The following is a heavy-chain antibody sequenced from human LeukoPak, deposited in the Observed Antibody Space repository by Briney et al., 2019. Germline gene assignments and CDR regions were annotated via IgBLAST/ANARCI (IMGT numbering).Heavy chain of an antibody. V-gene: IGHV4-59*02. CDR3: ARGDTAMVR. Sequence: PSETLSLTCTVSGGSVSGYYWSWIRQPPGKGLEWIGYIYYSGSTNYNPSLKSRVTISVDTSKNQFSLKLSSVTAADTAVYYCARGDTAMVRWGQGTLVTVSS. CDR2: IYYSGST. J-gene: IGHJ4*02. CDR1: GGSVSGYY. D-gene: IGHD5-18*01.